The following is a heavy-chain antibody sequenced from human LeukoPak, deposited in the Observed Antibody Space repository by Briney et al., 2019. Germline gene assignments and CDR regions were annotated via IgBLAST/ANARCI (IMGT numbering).Heavy chain of an antibody. CDR3: ARGLPAATPHFDY. CDR1: GGTFSSYA. D-gene: IGHD2-2*01. Sequence: ASVKVSCKASGGTFSSYAISWVRQAPGQGLEWMGRIIPILGIANYAQKFQGRVTITADKSTSTAYMELSSLRSEDTAVYYCARGLPAATPHFDYWGQGTLVTVSS. CDR2: IIPILGIA. V-gene: IGHV1-69*04. J-gene: IGHJ4*02.